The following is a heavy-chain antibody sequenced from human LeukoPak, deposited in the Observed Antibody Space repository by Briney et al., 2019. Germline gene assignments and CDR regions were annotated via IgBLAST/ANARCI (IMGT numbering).Heavy chain of an antibody. Sequence: GGSLRLSCAASGFTFSSYAMHWVRQAPGKGLEWVAFIRYDGSNKYYADSVKGRFTISRDNSKNTLYLQMNSLRAEDTAVYYCARGYCSGGSCSHFDYWGQGTLVTVSS. CDR3: ARGYCSGGSCSHFDY. CDR2: IRYDGSNK. D-gene: IGHD2-15*01. CDR1: GFTFSSYA. J-gene: IGHJ4*02. V-gene: IGHV3-30*02.